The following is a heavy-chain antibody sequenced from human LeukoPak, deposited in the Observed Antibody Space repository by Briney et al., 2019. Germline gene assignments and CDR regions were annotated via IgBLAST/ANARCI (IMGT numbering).Heavy chain of an antibody. D-gene: IGHD3-3*01. V-gene: IGHV5-51*01. CDR3: ARSTYYDFWSGYPNWFDP. CDR2: IYPGDSDT. J-gene: IGHJ5*02. Sequence: GESLKISCKGPGYSFTSYWIGWVRQMPGKGLAWMGIIYPGDSDTRYSPSFQGQVTISADKSISTAYLQWSSLKASDTAMYYCARSTYYDFWSGYPNWFDPWGQGTLVTVSS. CDR1: GYSFTSYW.